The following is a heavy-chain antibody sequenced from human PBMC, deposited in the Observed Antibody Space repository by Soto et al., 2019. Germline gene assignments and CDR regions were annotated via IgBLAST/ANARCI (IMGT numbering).Heavy chain of an antibody. Sequence: QVQLVQSGAEVKEPGSAVKVSCKAPADSFSSYGISWVRQSPGQGLEWMGGIIPIFGTTNYAEKFQGRVTITADEATNTAYMELSSLRSEDTALYYCSRVFPDGWVEPGVVRGYLDTWGRATLVPVSS. CDR2: IIPIFGTT. CDR3: SRVFPDGWVEPGVVRGYLDT. CDR1: ADSFSSYG. V-gene: IGHV1-69*01. J-gene: IGHJ4*02. D-gene: IGHD3-3*01.